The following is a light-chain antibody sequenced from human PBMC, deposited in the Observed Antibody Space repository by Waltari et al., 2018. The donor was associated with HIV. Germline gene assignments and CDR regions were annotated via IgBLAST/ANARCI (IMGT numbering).Light chain of an antibody. V-gene: IGKV1-33*01. CDR3: QQYDNLPSYT. CDR2: DAS. J-gene: IGKJ2*01. CDR1: QDISNY. Sequence: DIQMTQSPSSLSASVGDRVTITCQASQDISNYLNWYQQKPGKAPKLLIYDASNLETGGPSRFSGSGSGTDFTFTISSLQPEDIATYYCQQYDNLPSYTFGQGTKLESK.